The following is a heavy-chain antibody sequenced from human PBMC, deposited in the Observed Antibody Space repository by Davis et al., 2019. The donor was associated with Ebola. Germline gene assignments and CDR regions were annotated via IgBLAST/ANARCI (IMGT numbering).Heavy chain of an antibody. CDR2: INSDGSST. CDR3: ARVPLGDYGDYSMDV. Sequence: PGGSLRLSCAASGFTFSSYWMHWVRQAPGKGLVWVSRINSDGSSTSYADSVKGRFTISRDNAKNTLYLQMNSLRAEDTAVYYCARVPLGDYGDYSMDVWGQGTTVTVSS. D-gene: IGHD4-17*01. V-gene: IGHV3-74*01. J-gene: IGHJ6*02. CDR1: GFTFSSYW.